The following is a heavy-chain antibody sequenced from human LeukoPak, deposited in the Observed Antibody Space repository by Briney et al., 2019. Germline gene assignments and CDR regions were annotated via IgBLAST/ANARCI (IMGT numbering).Heavy chain of an antibody. V-gene: IGHV3-23*01. CDR3: AKGSGWRANYFDY. CDR2: ISGSGGST. J-gene: IGHJ4*02. CDR1: GFTFSSYE. Sequence: GGSLRLSCAASGFTFSSYEMNWVRQAPGKGLEWVSAISGSGGSTYYADSVKGRFTVSRDNSKNTLYLQMNSLRAEDTAVYYCAKGSGWRANYFDYWGQGTLVTVSS. D-gene: IGHD6-19*01.